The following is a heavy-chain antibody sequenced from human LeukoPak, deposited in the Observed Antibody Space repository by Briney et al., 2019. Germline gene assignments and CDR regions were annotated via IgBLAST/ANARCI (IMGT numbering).Heavy chain of an antibody. D-gene: IGHD6-19*01. CDR3: ARAGSGWYSDAFDI. CDR1: GYTFTSYG. Sequence: ASVKVSCKASGYTFTSYGISWVRPAPGQGLEWMGWISAYNGNTNYAQKLQGRVTMTSDTSTSTAYMELRSLRSDDTAVYYCARAGSGWYSDAFDIWGQGTMVTVSS. CDR2: ISAYNGNT. V-gene: IGHV1-18*01. J-gene: IGHJ3*02.